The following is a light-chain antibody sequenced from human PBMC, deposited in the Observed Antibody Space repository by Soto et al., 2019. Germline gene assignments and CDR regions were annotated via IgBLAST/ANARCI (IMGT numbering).Light chain of an antibody. CDR1: QRVDDSH. CDR2: GAS. J-gene: IGKJ5*01. V-gene: IGKV3-20*01. Sequence: EIVLKQSPGTLSLSTGERATLSCRASQRVDDSHLAWYQLRPGQAPRLLIYGASTRATGIPDRFSGSGSGTDFSLTIRGLKPEDFAVYYCQQYRMSPNTFGQGTRLEIK. CDR3: QQYRMSPNT.